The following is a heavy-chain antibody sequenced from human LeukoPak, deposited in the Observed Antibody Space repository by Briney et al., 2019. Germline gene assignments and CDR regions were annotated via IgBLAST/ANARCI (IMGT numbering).Heavy chain of an antibody. D-gene: IGHD4-17*01. V-gene: IGHV3-21*01. CDR1: GFTFSTYS. CDR2: ISSSSSYI. J-gene: IGHJ4*02. Sequence: GGSLRLSCVDSGFTFSTYSMNWVRQAPGKGLEWVSSISSSSSYIYYGDSVKGRFTTSRDNAKNSLYLQMNSLRAEDTAVYYCARDGAVTNGRYFDYWGQGTLVTVSS. CDR3: ARDGAVTNGRYFDY.